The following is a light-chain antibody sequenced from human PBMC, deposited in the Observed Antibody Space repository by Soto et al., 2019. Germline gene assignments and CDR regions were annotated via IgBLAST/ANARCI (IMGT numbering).Light chain of an antibody. V-gene: IGKV1-9*01. CDR2: AAS. CDR1: QGISSY. CDR3: QQPNF. J-gene: IGKJ4*01. Sequence: IQLSQSPSSLSASVGDRVTITCRASQGISSYLAWYQQKPGKAPKLLIYAASTLQSGVPSRFSGSGSGTDFTLTICSQLPEASATYFCQQPNFFGARTKVDI.